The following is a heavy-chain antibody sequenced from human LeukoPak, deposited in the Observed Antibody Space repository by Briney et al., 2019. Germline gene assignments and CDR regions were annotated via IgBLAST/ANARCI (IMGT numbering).Heavy chain of an antibody. D-gene: IGHD3-10*01. CDR2: IIPILGIA. CDR1: GGTFSSYT. Sequence: SVKVSCKASGGTFSSYTISWVRQAPGQGLEWMGRIIPILGIANYAQKLQGRVTITADKSTSTAYMELSSLRSDDTAVYYCAREGSITMVRGVINYWGRGTLVTVSS. CDR3: AREGSITMVRGVINY. J-gene: IGHJ4*02. V-gene: IGHV1-69*04.